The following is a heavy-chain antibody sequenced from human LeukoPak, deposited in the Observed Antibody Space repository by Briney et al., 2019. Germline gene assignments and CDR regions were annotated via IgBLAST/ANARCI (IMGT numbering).Heavy chain of an antibody. D-gene: IGHD3-22*01. CDR3: ARGTSGYYYVTDY. CDR1: GFIFSSYG. J-gene: IGHJ4*02. Sequence: GGSLRLTSAASGFIFSSYGMHWVRQAQGKGLEWVAVIWYDGSNKYFADSVKGRFTISRDNSKNTLFLQMNSLRAEDTAVYYCARGTSGYYYVTDYWGQGTLVTVSS. V-gene: IGHV3-33*01. CDR2: IWYDGSNK.